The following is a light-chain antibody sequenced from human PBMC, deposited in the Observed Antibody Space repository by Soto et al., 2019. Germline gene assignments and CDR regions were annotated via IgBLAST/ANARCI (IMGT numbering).Light chain of an antibody. CDR3: QHYDSPPKT. V-gene: IGKV3-20*01. CDR1: QSDSSSY. Sequence: EIVLTQSPGTLSLSPGKRATLSCRASQSDSSSYLAWYQQKPGQAPRLLIYGASSRATGIPDRFSGTGSGTDFTLTISRLEPEDFAVYYCQHYDSPPKTFGQGTKVEIK. J-gene: IGKJ1*01. CDR2: GAS.